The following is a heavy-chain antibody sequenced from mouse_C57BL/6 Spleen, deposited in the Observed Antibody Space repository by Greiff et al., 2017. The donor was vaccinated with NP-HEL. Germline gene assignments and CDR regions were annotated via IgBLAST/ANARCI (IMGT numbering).Heavy chain of an antibody. CDR2: INPNNGGT. CDR3: ARSEDYYGSSHWYFDV. D-gene: IGHD1-1*01. V-gene: IGHV1-26*01. J-gene: IGHJ1*03. Sequence: VQLQQSGPELVKPGASVKISCKASGYTFTDYYMNWVKQSHGKSLEWIGDINPNNGGTSYNEKFKSKATLTVDKSSSTAYMQLSSLTSEDSAVYYCARSEDYYGSSHWYFDVWGTGTTVTVSS. CDR1: GYTFTDYY.